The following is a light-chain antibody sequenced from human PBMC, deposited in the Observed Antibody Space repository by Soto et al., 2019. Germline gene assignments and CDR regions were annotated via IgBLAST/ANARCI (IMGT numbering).Light chain of an antibody. J-gene: IGKJ1*01. V-gene: IGKV1-27*01. CDR1: QGISNY. CDR3: QEYNSAPWT. Sequence: DIQMTQSPSSLSASVGDRVTITCRASQGISNYLAWYQQKPGKVPRLLIFAASTLQSGAPSRFRGAGSETDFTLTINGLQPEDVATYYCQEYNSAPWTFGQGTKVEIK. CDR2: AAS.